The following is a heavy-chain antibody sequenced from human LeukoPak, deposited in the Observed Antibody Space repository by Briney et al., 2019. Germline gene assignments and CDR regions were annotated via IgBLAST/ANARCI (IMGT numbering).Heavy chain of an antibody. CDR3: ARVELNYGMDV. CDR1: RYTFTRYF. CDR2: INPSGGST. V-gene: IGHV1-46*01. Sequence: ASVKVSCKASRYTFTRYFMHWVRQAPGQGLEWMGIINPSGGSTSYAQKFQGRVTMTRATSTRTVYMELSSLRSEDTAVYYCARVELNYGMDVWGQGTTVTVSS. D-gene: IGHD1-7*01. J-gene: IGHJ6*02.